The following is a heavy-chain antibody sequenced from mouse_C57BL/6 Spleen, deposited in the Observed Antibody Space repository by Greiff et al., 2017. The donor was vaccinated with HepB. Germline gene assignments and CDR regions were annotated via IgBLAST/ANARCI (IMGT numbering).Heavy chain of an antibody. CDR2: IDPSDSYT. CDR1: GYTFTSYW. J-gene: IGHJ3*01. Sequence: VQLQQPGAELVKPGASVKLSCKASGYTFTSYWMQWVKQRPGQGLEWIGEIDPSDSYTNCNQKFKGKATLTVDTSSSTAYMQLSSLTSEDSAVYYCARWGAYWGQGTLVTVSA. CDR3: ARWGAY. V-gene: IGHV1-50*01.